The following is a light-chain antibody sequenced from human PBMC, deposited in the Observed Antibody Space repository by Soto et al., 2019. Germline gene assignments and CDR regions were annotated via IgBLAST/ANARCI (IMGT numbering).Light chain of an antibody. CDR1: SSNIGSNY. CDR3: GTWDSSLTAV. J-gene: IGLJ7*01. V-gene: IGLV1-51*01. CDR2: DSN. Sequence: QSVLTQPPSASGTPGQRVTISCSGSSSNIGSNYVYWYHQLPGTAPKLLIYDSNKRPSGIPDRFSGSKSGSSATLGITGLQTGDEADYYCGTWDSSLTAVFGGGTQLTVL.